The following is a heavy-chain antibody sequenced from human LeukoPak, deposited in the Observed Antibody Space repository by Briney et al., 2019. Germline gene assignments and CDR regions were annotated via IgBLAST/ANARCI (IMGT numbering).Heavy chain of an antibody. CDR2: IIPIFGTA. J-gene: IGHJ4*02. V-gene: IGHV1-69*13. CDR3: AITDSGKVVVAATDDY. Sequence: SVKVSCTASGGTFSSYAISWVRQAPGQGLEWMGGIIPIFGTANYAQKFQGRVTITADESTSTAYMELSSLRSEDTAVYYCAITDSGKVVVAATDDYWGQGTLVTVSS. CDR1: GGTFSSYA. D-gene: IGHD2-15*01.